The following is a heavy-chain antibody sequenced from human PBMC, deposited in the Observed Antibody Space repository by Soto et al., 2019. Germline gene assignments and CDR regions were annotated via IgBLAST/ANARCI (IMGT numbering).Heavy chain of an antibody. CDR2: ISGSGGST. Sequence: GGSLRLSCAASGFTFSSYAMSWVRQAPGKGLEWVSAISGSGGSTYYADSVKGRFTISRDNSKNTLYLQMNSLRAEDTAVYYCAKDPPGGGGSCYSFFCWFDPWGQGTLVTVSS. CDR1: GFTFSSYA. J-gene: IGHJ5*02. V-gene: IGHV3-23*01. CDR3: AKDPPGGGGSCYSFFCWFDP. D-gene: IGHD2-15*01.